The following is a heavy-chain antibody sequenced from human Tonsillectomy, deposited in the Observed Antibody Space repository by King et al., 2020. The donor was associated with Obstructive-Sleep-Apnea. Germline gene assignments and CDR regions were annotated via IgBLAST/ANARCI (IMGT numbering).Heavy chain of an antibody. CDR2: IIPISDTP. CDR3: ARVLGYCSGGSCFPKYYYYGMDV. J-gene: IGHJ6*02. D-gene: IGHD2-15*01. Sequence: QLVQSGAEVKKPGSSVKVSCKTSGGTFSNYTIAWVRLAPGHGLDWMGGIIPISDTPNYAQKFQDRVTITADKSTSTAYMELSSLRSEDTAVYYCARVLGYCSGGSCFPKYYYYGMDVWGQGTTVTVSS. V-gene: IGHV1-69*14. CDR1: GGTFSNYT.